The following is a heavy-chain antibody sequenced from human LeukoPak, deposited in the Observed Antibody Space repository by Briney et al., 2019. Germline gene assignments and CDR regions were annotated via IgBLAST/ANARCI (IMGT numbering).Heavy chain of an antibody. V-gene: IGHV3-53*01. D-gene: IGHD1-26*01. CDR3: ARGGDIVGDIRSAFDI. J-gene: IGHJ3*02. Sequence: GGSLRLSCAASGFTVNSNYMSWVRQAPGRGLEWVSVISTGGTTYYADSVKGRFTISRDNSKSTLYLQMNSLRAEDTALYYCARGGDIVGDIRSAFDIWGPGTLVTVSS. CDR2: ISTGGTT. CDR1: GFTVNSNY.